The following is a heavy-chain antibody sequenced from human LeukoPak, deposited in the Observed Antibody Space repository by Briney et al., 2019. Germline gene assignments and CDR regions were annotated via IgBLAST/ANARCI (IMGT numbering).Heavy chain of an antibody. CDR2: MNPNSGNT. CDR3: ARAVAGHGIPDDY. V-gene: IGHV1-8*01. Sequence: ASVTVSCTASGYTFTSYDINWVRQAPGQGLEWMGWMNPNSGNTGYAQKFQGRVTMTRNTSISTAYMELSSLRSEDTAVYYCARAVAGHGIPDDYWGQGTLVTVSS. CDR1: GYTFTSYD. D-gene: IGHD6-19*01. J-gene: IGHJ4*02.